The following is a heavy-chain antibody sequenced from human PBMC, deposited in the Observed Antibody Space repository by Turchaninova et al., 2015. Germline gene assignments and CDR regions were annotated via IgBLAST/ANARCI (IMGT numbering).Heavy chain of an antibody. D-gene: IGHD2-2*01. J-gene: IGHJ4*02. V-gene: IGHV1-69*01. CDR3: GRDGSEQHCSRTSCDYTIPAY. Sequence: VKKPGSSVKVSCKATGGTFSYYAISWVRQAPGQGLEWMGGIIPIFGTANYAQKFQDRVTITADESTSTAYMELSSLRSEDTAVYYCGRDGSEQHCSRTSCDYTIPAYWGQGTLITVSS. CDR2: IIPIFGTA. CDR1: GGTFSYYA.